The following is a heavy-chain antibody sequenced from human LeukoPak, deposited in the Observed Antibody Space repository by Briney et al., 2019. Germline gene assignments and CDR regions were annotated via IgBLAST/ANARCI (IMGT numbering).Heavy chain of an antibody. Sequence: GGSLRLSCLTSGLTFSTNAMSWVRQAPGKGLEWISGISGSGASTYYADSVTGRFTISRDNSRNTLYLQMNSLRGDDTAVYYCAKDVGKWESLHFFDYWGQGTLVTVSS. D-gene: IGHD1-26*01. CDR1: GLTFSTNA. J-gene: IGHJ4*02. V-gene: IGHV3-23*01. CDR3: AKDVGKWESLHFFDY. CDR2: ISGSGAST.